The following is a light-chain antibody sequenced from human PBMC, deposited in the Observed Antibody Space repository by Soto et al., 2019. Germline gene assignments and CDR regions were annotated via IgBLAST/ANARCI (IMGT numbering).Light chain of an antibody. CDR1: QGISNW. Sequence: DIQLTQSPSSVSASVGDRVTLTCRAIQGISNWLAWYQQKPGKAPKLLISAASTLQGGVPSRFSGSFSGTDFTLTITSLQAEDVATYFCQQAYSLPVTFGQGTKLEIK. V-gene: IGKV1-12*01. CDR2: AAS. J-gene: IGKJ2*01. CDR3: QQAYSLPVT.